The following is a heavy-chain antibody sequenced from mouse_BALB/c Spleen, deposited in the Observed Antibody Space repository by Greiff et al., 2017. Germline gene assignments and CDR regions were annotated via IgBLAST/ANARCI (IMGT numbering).Heavy chain of an antibody. Sequence: QVQLKESGPGLVAPSQSLSITCTVSGFSLTSYDISWIRQPPGKGLEWLGVIWTGGGTNYNSAFMSRLSISKDNSKSQVFLKMNSLQTDDTAIYYCVRVYDGFPWFAYWGQGTLVTVSA. D-gene: IGHD2-3*01. CDR1: GFSLTSYD. CDR3: VRVYDGFPWFAY. V-gene: IGHV2-9-2*01. J-gene: IGHJ3*01. CDR2: IWTGGGT.